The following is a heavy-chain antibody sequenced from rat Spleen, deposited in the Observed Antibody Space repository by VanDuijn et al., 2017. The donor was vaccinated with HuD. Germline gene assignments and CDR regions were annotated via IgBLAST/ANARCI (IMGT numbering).Heavy chain of an antibody. V-gene: IGHV5S10*01. Sequence: EVQLVESAGGLVRPGRSLKLSCAASGFTFSDYYMAWVRQAPKKGLEWVATIIYDGSRTYYRDSLKGRFTISRDNEKVTLFLQMDSLRSEDTATYYCATDYFGGYVLDAWGQGTSVTVSS. CDR2: IIYDGSRT. CDR1: GFTFSDYY. CDR3: ATDYFGGYVLDA. D-gene: IGHD1-11*01. J-gene: IGHJ4*01.